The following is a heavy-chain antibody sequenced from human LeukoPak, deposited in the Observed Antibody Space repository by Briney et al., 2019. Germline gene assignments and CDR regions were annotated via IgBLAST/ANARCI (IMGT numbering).Heavy chain of an antibody. CDR1: GFTFDDYA. CDR2: ISWNSGSI. CDR3: AKDGDYGGLDY. J-gene: IGHJ4*02. D-gene: IGHD4-23*01. V-gene: IGHV3-9*01. Sequence: GRSLRLSCAASGFTFDDYAKHWVRQAPGKGLEWVSGISWNSGSIGYADSVKGRFTISRDNAKNSLYLQMNSLRAEDTALYYCAKDGDYGGLDYWGQGTLVTVSS.